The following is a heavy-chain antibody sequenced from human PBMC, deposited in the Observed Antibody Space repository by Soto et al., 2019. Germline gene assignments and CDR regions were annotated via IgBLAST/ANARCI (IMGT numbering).Heavy chain of an antibody. CDR3: ARQVDTAMGNYYYYYMDV. Sequence: NPSETLSLTCTVSGGSISSYYWSWIRQPPGKGLEWIGYIYYSGSTNYNPSLKSRVTISVDTSKNQFSLKLSSVTAADTAVYYCARQVDTAMGNYYYYYMDVWGKGTTVTVSS. V-gene: IGHV4-59*01. D-gene: IGHD5-18*01. J-gene: IGHJ6*03. CDR2: IYYSGST. CDR1: GGSISSYY.